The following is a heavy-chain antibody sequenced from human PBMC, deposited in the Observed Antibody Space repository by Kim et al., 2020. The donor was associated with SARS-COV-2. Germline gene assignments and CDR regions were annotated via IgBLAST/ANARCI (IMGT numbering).Heavy chain of an antibody. D-gene: IGHD2-15*01. J-gene: IGHJ4*02. CDR2: LYYTGSS. CDR1: GGSINNYY. V-gene: IGHV4-59*13. CDR3: ARGRGGNDYGDY. Sequence: SETLSLTCTVSGGSINNYYWNWIRQPPGKGLEWIGHLYYTGSSNYNPSLKSRVTISVDTSKNQFSLKLSSVTAADTAIYYCARGRGGNDYGDYWGQGALV.